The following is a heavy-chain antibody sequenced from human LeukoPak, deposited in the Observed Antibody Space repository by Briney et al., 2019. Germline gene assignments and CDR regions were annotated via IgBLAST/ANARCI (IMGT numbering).Heavy chain of an antibody. V-gene: IGHV3-23*01. D-gene: IGHD6-13*01. J-gene: IGHJ4*02. Sequence: GGSLRLSCAASGFTFSSYGMSWVRQAPGKGLEWVSALGGSGGSTYYADSVKGRFTISRDNSKNTLYLHMNSLRAEDTAVYYCAKDPLIRPGYSSTWYDYWGQGTLVTVSS. CDR1: GFTFSSYG. CDR2: LGGSGGST. CDR3: AKDPLIRPGYSSTWYDY.